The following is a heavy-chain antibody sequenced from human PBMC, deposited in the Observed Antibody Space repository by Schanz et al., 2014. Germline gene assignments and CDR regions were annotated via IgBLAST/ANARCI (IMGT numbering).Heavy chain of an antibody. J-gene: IGHJ6*03. D-gene: IGHD1-1*01. CDR2: INHSANT. V-gene: IGHV4-34*01. CDR3: ARQGTTRFQYYMDV. Sequence: QVQLQQWGAGLLKPSETLSLTCAVDGGSFSGYYWSWIRQSPDKGLEWIGEINHSANTTYNPSLKSRVTISVDSSKNQFSLKLTSVAAADTAVYYCARQGTTRFQYYMDVWGEGTSVFVS. CDR1: GGSFSGYY.